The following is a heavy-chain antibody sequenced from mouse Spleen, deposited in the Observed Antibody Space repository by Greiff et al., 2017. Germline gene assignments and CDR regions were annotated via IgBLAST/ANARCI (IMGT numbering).Heavy chain of an antibody. CDR2: IYPGSGNT. D-gene: IGHD1-1*02. V-gene: IGHV1-76*01. CDR1: GYTFTDYY. Sequence: QVQLQQSGAELVRPGASVKLSCKASGYTFTDYYINWVKQRPGQGLEWIARIYPGSGNTYYNEKFKGKATLTAEKSSSTAYMQLSSLTSEDSAVYFCARGEWSYYYAMDYWGQGTSVTVSS. J-gene: IGHJ4*01. CDR3: ARGEWSYYYAMDY.